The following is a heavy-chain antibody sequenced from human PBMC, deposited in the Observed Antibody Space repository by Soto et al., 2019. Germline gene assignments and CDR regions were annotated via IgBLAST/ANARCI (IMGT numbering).Heavy chain of an antibody. CDR2: ISAHNGNT. Sequence: QVHLVQSGAEVKKPGASVKVSCKGSGYAFTTYGITWVRQAPGQGLDWIGWISAHNGNTNYAQKLQGRVTVTRDTSTSTAYMELRSLRSDDTAVYYCARGRYGDYWGQGALVTVSS. J-gene: IGHJ4*02. D-gene: IGHD1-1*01. CDR1: GYAFTTYG. V-gene: IGHV1-18*01. CDR3: ARGRYGDY.